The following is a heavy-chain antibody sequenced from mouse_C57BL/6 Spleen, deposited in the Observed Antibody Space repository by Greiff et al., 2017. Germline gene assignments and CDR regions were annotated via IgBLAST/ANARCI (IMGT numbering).Heavy chain of an antibody. J-gene: IGHJ4*01. CDR1: GYAFSSSW. Sequence: QVQLQQSGPELVKPGASVKISCKASGYAFSSSWMNWVKQRPGKGLEWIGRIYPGDGDTNYNGKFKGKATLTADKSSSTAYMQLSSLTSEDSAVYFCAAIYYDYDNAMDDWGQGTSVTVSS. CDR3: AAIYYDYDNAMDD. CDR2: IYPGDGDT. D-gene: IGHD2-4*01. V-gene: IGHV1-82*01.